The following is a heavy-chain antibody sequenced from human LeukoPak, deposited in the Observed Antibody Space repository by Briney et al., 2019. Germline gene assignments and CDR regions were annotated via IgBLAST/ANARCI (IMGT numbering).Heavy chain of an antibody. CDR3: ARDLRYYYDSSGYPDY. CDR1: GFTFSSYG. V-gene: IGHV3-30*03. CDR2: ISYDGSNK. J-gene: IGHJ4*02. D-gene: IGHD3-22*01. Sequence: PGRSLRLSCAASGFTFSSYGMHWVRQAPGKGLEWVAVISYDGSNKYYADSVKGRFTISRDNAKNTLYLQISSLRAEDTALYYCARDLRYYYDSSGYPDYWGQGTLVTVSS.